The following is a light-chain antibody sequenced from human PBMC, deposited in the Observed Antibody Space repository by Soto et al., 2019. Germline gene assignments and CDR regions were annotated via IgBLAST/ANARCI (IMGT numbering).Light chain of an antibody. CDR1: QSVSSSY. Sequence: EIALTQSPGTLSLSPGERATLSCRASQSVSSSYLAWYQQKPGQAPRLLIYGASSRATGIPDRFSGSGSGTDFTLTISRLEPEDFAVYYCQQFGSSPVTFGQGTKLEIK. V-gene: IGKV3-20*01. CDR2: GAS. CDR3: QQFGSSPVT. J-gene: IGKJ2*01.